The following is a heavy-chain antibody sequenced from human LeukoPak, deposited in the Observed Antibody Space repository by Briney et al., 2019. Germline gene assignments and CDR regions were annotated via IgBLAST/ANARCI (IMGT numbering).Heavy chain of an antibody. CDR3: ARDLGDYVGYDAFDI. D-gene: IGHD4-17*01. CDR1: GFTFGSFE. J-gene: IGHJ3*02. Sequence: PGGSLRLSCAASGFTFGSFEMNWVRQAPGKGPEWLSYISSSGSNKYYADSLKGRFTVSRDNAKNSLYLQMNSLTAEDTADYYCARDLGDYVGYDAFDIWGQGTRVTVSS. CDR2: ISSSGSNK. V-gene: IGHV3-48*03.